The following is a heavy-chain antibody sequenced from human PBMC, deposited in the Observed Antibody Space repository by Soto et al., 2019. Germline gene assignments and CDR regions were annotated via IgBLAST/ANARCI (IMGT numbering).Heavy chain of an antibody. Sequence: QVQLQESGPGLVKPSETLSLTCTVSGGSISSYYWSWIRQPPGKGLEWIGYIYYSGSTNYNPSLKGRVTISVDTSKNQFSLKLSSVTAADTAVYYCARVGRYCSGGSCYSVFDYWGQGTLVTVSS. V-gene: IGHV4-59*01. CDR2: IYYSGST. CDR3: ARVGRYCSGGSCYSVFDY. D-gene: IGHD2-15*01. CDR1: GGSISSYY. J-gene: IGHJ4*02.